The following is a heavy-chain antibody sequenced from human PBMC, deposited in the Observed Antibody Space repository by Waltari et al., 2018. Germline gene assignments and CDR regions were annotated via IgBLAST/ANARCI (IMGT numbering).Heavy chain of an antibody. J-gene: IGHJ3*02. CDR2: IIPIFGTA. V-gene: IGHV1-69*01. CDR1: GGTFSRYA. D-gene: IGHD4-17*01. Sequence: QVQLVQSGAEVTNPGSSVKVSCKASGGTFSRYAISWVRQAPGQGLEWMGGIIPIFGTANYAQKFQGRVTITADESTSTAYMELSSLRSEDTAVYYCARDMYGDYRPRKGRDAFDIWGQGTMVTVSS. CDR3: ARDMYGDYRPRKGRDAFDI.